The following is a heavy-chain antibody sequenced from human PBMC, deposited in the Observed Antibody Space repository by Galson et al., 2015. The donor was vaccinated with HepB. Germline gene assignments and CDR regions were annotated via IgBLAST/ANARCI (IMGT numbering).Heavy chain of an antibody. CDR2: IIPIFGTA. J-gene: IGHJ4*02. CDR1: GGTFSSYA. Sequence: SVKVSCKASGGTFSSYAISWVRQAPGQGLEWMGGIIPIFGTANYAQKFQGRVTITADESTSTAYMELSSLRSEDTAVYYCARGGGVVGTTPFPNYFDYWGQGTLVTVSS. D-gene: IGHD2-21*02. CDR3: ARGGGVVGTTPFPNYFDY. V-gene: IGHV1-69*13.